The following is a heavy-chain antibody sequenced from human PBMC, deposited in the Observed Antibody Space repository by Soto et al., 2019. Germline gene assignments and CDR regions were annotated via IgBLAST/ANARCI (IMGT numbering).Heavy chain of an antibody. CDR1: GYTFTGYY. Sequence: ASVKVSCKASGYTFTGYYMHWVRQAPGQGLEWMGWINPNSGGTNYAQKFQGWVTMTRDTSIRTAYMELSRLRSDDTAVYYCARGIGRITMVRGVIGGGYYYGMDVWGQGTTVTVSS. J-gene: IGHJ6*02. CDR3: ARGIGRITMVRGVIGGGYYYGMDV. CDR2: INPNSGGT. D-gene: IGHD3-10*01. V-gene: IGHV1-2*04.